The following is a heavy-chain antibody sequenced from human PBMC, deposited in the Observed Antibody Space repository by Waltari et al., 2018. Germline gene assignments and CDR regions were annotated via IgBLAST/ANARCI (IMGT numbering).Heavy chain of an antibody. J-gene: IGHJ5*02. CDR2: IYHSGST. CDR1: GYSLSSGYY. D-gene: IGHD2-2*01. CDR3: ATAFIGYCSSTSCAIEVGWFDP. V-gene: IGHV4-38-2*02. Sequence: QVQLQESGPGLVKPSETLSLTCTVSGYSLSSGYYWGWIRQPPGTGLEWIGSIYHSGSTYYNPCLKSRVTISVDPSKNQFSRKLSSVTAADTAVYYCATAFIGYCSSTSCAIEVGWFDPWGQGTLVTVSS.